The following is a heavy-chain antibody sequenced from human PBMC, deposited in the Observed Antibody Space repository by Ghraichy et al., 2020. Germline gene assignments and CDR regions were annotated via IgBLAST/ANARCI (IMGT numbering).Heavy chain of an antibody. J-gene: IGHJ4*02. V-gene: IGHV1-8*01. CDR3: ARGPVGHWNCGGDCYWIY. CDR2: MNPNSGNT. CDR1: GYTFTSYD. D-gene: IGHD2-21*02. Sequence: ASVKVSCKASGYTFTSYDINWVRQATGQGLEWMGWMNPNSGNTGYAQKFQGRVTMTRNTSISTAYMELSSLRSEDTAVYYCARGPVGHWNCGGDCYWIYWGQGTLVTVSS.